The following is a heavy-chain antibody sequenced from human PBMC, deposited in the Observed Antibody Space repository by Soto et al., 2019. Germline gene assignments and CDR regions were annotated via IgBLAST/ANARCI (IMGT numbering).Heavy chain of an antibody. Sequence: QVQLQESGPGLVKPSQTLSLTCTVSGGSISSGGYYWSWIRQHPGKGLEWIGYIYYSGSTYYNPSLKSRVTISVDTAKNQFSLKLSSVTAADTAVYYCAREGGYYGSGSYYNRNGYGMDVWGQGTTVTVSS. CDR1: GGSISSGGYY. V-gene: IGHV4-31*03. CDR2: IYYSGST. J-gene: IGHJ6*02. D-gene: IGHD3-10*01. CDR3: AREGGYYGSGSYYNRNGYGMDV.